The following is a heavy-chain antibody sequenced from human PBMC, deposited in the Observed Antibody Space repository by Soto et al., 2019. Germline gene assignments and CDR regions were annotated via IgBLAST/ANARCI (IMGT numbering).Heavy chain of an antibody. J-gene: IGHJ6*02. V-gene: IGHV1-18*01. Sequence: QVHLVQSGAEVKKPGASVKVSCKTSGYTFTRYGISWVRQAPGQGLEWMGWISGYDGRTNFAQKVQDRVTMTTDTSTRTVYMELRSLSSDDTAVYYCARGGDVPYYYYGMDVWGQGTTVTVSS. D-gene: IGHD2-21*02. CDR1: GYTFTRYG. CDR2: ISGYDGRT. CDR3: ARGGDVPYYYYGMDV.